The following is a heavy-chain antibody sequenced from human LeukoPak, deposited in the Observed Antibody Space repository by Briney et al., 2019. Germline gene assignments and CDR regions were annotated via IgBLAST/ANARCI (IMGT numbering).Heavy chain of an antibody. D-gene: IGHD1-26*01. J-gene: IGHJ5*02. V-gene: IGHV5-51*01. CDR1: GYSFTSYW. Sequence: GESLKISCKGSGYSFTSYWIGWVRQMPGKGLEWMGIIYPGDSDTRYSPSFQGQVTISADKSISTAYLQWSSLKASDTAMYYCARHPIEGATQSWFDPWGQGPLVTVSS. CDR2: IYPGDSDT. CDR3: ARHPIEGATQSWFDP.